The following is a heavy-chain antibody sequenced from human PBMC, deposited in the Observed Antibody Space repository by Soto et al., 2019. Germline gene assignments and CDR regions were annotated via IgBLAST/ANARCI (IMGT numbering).Heavy chain of an antibody. D-gene: IGHD1-26*01. Sequence: PSETLSLTCSVSGASTVSHYHWTWIRQPPGKGLEWMGYIFNSGTTFYNPSLTSRLSISMDTSGNHFSLELTSVTAADTAVYYCALALGPTTGLDYWGQGTLVTVSS. CDR1: GASTVSHYH. CDR2: IFNSGTT. V-gene: IGHV4-31*02. CDR3: ALALGPTTGLDY. J-gene: IGHJ4*02.